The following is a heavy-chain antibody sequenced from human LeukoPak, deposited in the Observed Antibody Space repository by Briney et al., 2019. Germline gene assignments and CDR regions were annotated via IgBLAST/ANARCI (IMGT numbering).Heavy chain of an antibody. Sequence: MPSETLSLTCGVSGGSISSGGYSWSWIRQPPGKGLEWIGYIYHSGRTYYNPSLKGRVTISVDSSKNQFSLKLSSVTAAGTAVYYGARVGGRGFFDYWGQGTLVTVSS. CDR3: ARVGGRGFFDY. V-gene: IGHV4-30-2*01. D-gene: IGHD1-26*01. J-gene: IGHJ4*02. CDR1: GGSISSGGYS. CDR2: IYHSGRT.